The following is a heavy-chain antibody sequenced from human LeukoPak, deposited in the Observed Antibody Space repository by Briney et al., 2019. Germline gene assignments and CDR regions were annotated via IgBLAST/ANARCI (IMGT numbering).Heavy chain of an antibody. D-gene: IGHD3-16*01. V-gene: IGHV3-74*01. CDR2: INGDGSTT. Sequence: GGSLRLSCAASGFTFSSHWMFWVRQAPGKGLVWVSRINGDGSTTTYADSVTGRFTISRDNAKNTQYLQMNRLGAEDTAVYYCARVSIGAWYFDLWGRGTLVTVSS. J-gene: IGHJ2*01. CDR1: GFTFSSHW. CDR3: ARVSIGAWYFDL.